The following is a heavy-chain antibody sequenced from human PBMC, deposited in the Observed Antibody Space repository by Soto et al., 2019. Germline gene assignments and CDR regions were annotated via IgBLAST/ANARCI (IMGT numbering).Heavy chain of an antibody. V-gene: IGHV2-5*02. CDR1: GFPLSTSGVG. J-gene: IGHJ6*02. CDR2: IYWDDDK. CDR3: AHSTSTRHYDFWSGPRPDV. D-gene: IGHD3-3*01. Sequence: SGPTLVNPTQTVTLTCTFSGFPLSTSGVGVGWIRQPPGKALEWLALIYWDDDKRYSPSLKSRLTITKDTSKNQVVLTMTNMDPVDTATYYCAHSTSTRHYDFWSGPRPDVWGQGTTVTVSS.